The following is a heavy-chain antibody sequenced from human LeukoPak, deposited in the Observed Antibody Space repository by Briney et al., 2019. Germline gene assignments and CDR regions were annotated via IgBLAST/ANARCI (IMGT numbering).Heavy chain of an antibody. J-gene: IGHJ6*02. CDR2: ISYDGSNK. Sequence: PGGSLRLSCAASGFTFSSYGMHWVRQAPGKGLEWVAVISYDGSNKYYADSVKGRFTISRDNSKNTLYLQMNSLRDEDTAVYYCARGGGSYYYGMDVWGQGTTVTVSS. CDR3: ARGGGSYYYGMDV. CDR1: GFTFSSYG. D-gene: IGHD1-26*01. V-gene: IGHV3-30*03.